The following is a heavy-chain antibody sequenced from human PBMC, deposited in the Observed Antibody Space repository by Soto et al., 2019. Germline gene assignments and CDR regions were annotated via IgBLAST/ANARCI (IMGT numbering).Heavy chain of an antibody. Sequence: SETLSLTCAVYGGSFSGYYWSWIRQPPGKGLEWIGEINHSGSTNYNPSLKSRVTISVDTSKNQFSLKLSSVTAADTAVYYCARGGGLWTYWGQGTLVTVSS. V-gene: IGHV4-34*01. CDR3: ARGGGLWTY. J-gene: IGHJ4*02. D-gene: IGHD2-15*01. CDR1: GGSFSGYY. CDR2: INHSGST.